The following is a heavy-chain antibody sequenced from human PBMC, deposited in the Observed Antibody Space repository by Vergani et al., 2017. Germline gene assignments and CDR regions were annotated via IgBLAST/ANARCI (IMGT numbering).Heavy chain of an antibody. CDR3: ARHLRGYSYGVFDY. J-gene: IGHJ4*02. D-gene: IGHD5-18*01. V-gene: IGHV3-23*04. CDR1: GFTFSSYA. CDR2: ISGSGGST. Sequence: VQLVESGGNVVQSGTSLRLSCTASGFTFSSYAMSWVRQAPGKGLEWVSAISGSGGSTYYADSVKGRFTISRDNSKNTLYLQMNSLRAEDTAVYYCARHLRGYSYGVFDYWGQGREVTVSS.